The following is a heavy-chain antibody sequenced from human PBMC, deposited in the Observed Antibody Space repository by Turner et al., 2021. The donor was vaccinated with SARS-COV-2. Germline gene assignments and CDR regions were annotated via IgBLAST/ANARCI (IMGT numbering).Heavy chain of an antibody. CDR2: TSYDGSNK. J-gene: IGHJ4*02. D-gene: IGHD4-4*01. CDR1: GFTFSSYG. V-gene: IGHV3-30*18. Sequence: QGQLVESGGGVVQPGRALRRSWAAAGFTFSSYGKHWVRQAPGKGLEWVAVTSYDGSNKYYADSVKGRFTISRDNSKNTLYLQMNSLRAEDTAVYYCAKQQGLYSNPMYYFDYWGQGTLVTVSS. CDR3: AKQQGLYSNPMYYFDY.